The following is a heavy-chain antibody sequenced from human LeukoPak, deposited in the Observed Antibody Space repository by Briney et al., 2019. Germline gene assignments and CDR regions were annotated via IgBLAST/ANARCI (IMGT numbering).Heavy chain of an antibody. CDR1: GFTFSSYA. J-gene: IGHJ4*02. V-gene: IGHV3-23*01. D-gene: IGHD1-26*01. Sequence: PGGSLRLSCAASGFTFSSYAMSWVRQAPGKGLEWVSTISGSGGSTYYADSVKGRFTISRDNAKNTLYLQMNSLRAEDTAVYYCTKGGYYVETAFDYWGQGTLVTVSS. CDR3: TKGGYYVETAFDY. CDR2: ISGSGGST.